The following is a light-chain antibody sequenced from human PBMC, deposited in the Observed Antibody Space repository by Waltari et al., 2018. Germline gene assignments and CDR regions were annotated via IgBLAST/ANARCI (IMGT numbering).Light chain of an antibody. CDR2: STT. J-gene: IGLJ3*02. V-gene: IGLV8-61*01. CDR1: SGSVSTNYY. CDR3: MLYLGGGIWV. Sequence: QTVVTQEPSFSVSPGGTVTLTCALSSGSVSTNYYASWYQQTPGQAPRTLIYSTTTRSSGVPYRFSGSIFGNNAALTITGAQADDEAHYYCMLYLGGGIWVFGGGTKLAVL.